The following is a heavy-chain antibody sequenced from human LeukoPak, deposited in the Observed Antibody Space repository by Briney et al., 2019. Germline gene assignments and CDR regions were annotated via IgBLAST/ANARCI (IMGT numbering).Heavy chain of an antibody. CDR2: INSDGSST. CDR3: AGGKATVKDY. CDR1: GSTFSSYW. D-gene: IGHD4-17*01. V-gene: IGHV3-74*01. J-gene: IGHJ4*02. Sequence: PGGSLRLSCAASGSTFSSYWMHWVRQAPGKGLVWVSRINSDGSSTSYADSVKGRFTISRDNAKNTLYLQMNSLRAEDTAVYYCAGGKATVKDYWDQATLVTVSS.